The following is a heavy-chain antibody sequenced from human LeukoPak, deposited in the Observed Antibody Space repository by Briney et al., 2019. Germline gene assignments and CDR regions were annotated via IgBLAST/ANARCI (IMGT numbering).Heavy chain of an antibody. D-gene: IGHD6-19*01. J-gene: IGHJ4*02. V-gene: IGHV3-20*04. CDR3: ARDYTSVAGFRFDY. CDR2: INWNGGST. CDR1: GFTFDDYG. Sequence: GGSLRLSCAASGFTFDDYGMSWVRQAPGKGLEWVSGINWNGGSTGYADSVKGRFTISRDNSKNTLYLQMNSLRAEDTAVYYCARDYTSVAGFRFDYWGQGTLVTVSS.